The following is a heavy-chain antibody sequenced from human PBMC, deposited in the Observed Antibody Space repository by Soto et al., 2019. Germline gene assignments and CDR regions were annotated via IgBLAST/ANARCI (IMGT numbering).Heavy chain of an antibody. Sequence: GGSLRLSCAASGFTFSSYAMHWVRQAPGKGLEWVAVISYDGSNKYYADSVKGRFTISRDNSKNTLYLQMNSLRAEDTAVYYCAASPQGYGSGTLGYYYGMDVWGQGTTVTVSS. CDR2: ISYDGSNK. D-gene: IGHD3-10*01. V-gene: IGHV3-30-3*01. CDR3: AASPQGYGSGTLGYYYGMDV. CDR1: GFTFSSYA. J-gene: IGHJ6*02.